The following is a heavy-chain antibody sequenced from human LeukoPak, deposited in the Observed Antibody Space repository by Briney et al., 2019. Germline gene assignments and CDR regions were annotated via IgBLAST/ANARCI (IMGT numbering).Heavy chain of an antibody. J-gene: IGHJ4*02. V-gene: IGHV3-23*01. CDR2: ISGSGGST. Sequence: GGSLRLSCAASGFTFSSYGIHWVRQAPGKGLEWVSAISGSGGSTYYADSVKGRFTISRDNSKNTLYLQMNSLRAEDTAVYYCAKDSTVFIRYFNYWGQGTLVTVSS. CDR3: AKDSTVFIRYFNY. CDR1: GFTFSSYG. D-gene: IGHD3-9*01.